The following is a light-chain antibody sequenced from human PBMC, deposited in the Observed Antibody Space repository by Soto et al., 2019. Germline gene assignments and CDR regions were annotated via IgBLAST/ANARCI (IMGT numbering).Light chain of an antibody. Sequence: EVVLTRSPGTLSLSPGERASLSFRASQSVSNSFLAWYQQKAGQSPRLLIYAASARAIGIPDRFSGSGSGTDFTLTISRLEPEDFAVYYCQQYGHSPRTFGQGTKVDIK. CDR3: QQYGHSPRT. V-gene: IGKV3-20*01. J-gene: IGKJ1*01. CDR1: QSVSNSF. CDR2: AAS.